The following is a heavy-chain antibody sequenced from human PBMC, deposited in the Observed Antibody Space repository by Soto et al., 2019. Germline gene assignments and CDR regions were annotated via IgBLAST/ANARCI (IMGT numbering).Heavy chain of an antibody. J-gene: IGHJ4*02. CDR3: AKDWSEQQLVLTYFDY. Sequence: GSLRLSCAASGFTFSSYAMSWVRQAPGKGLEWVSAISGSGGSTYYADSVKGRFTISRDNSKNTLYLQMNSLRAEDTAVYYCAKDWSEQQLVLTYFDYWGQGTLVTVSS. CDR1: GFTFSSYA. V-gene: IGHV3-23*01. CDR2: ISGSGGST. D-gene: IGHD6-13*01.